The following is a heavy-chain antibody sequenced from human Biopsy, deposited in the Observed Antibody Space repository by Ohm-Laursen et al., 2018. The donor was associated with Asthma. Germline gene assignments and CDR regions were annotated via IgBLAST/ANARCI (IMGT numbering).Heavy chain of an antibody. D-gene: IGHD3-3*01. CDR2: VSYDGGVA. CDR1: GFVFRSHA. Sequence: SLRLSCAASGFVFRSHAMHWVRQAPGKGLEWVAVVSYDGGVAHYADSMKGRFTISRDNAKSTLYLQMNRLRTDDTAVYYCAKRRGYSDLTDFDHWGQGTPVTVSS. J-gene: IGHJ4*02. V-gene: IGHV3-30*18. CDR3: AKRRGYSDLTDFDH.